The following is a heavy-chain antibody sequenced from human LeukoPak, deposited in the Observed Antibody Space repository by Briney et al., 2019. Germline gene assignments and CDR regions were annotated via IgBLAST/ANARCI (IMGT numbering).Heavy chain of an antibody. V-gene: IGHV4-39*07. J-gene: IGHJ4*02. D-gene: IGHD3-3*01. Sequence: KPSGTLSLTCAVSGGSISSSSYCWGWIRQPPGKGLEWIGSIYYSGSTYYNPSLKSRVTISVDTSKNQFSLKLSSVTAADTAVYYCARVSDFWSGYYCYFDYWGQGTLVTVSS. CDR1: GGSISSSSYC. CDR3: ARVSDFWSGYYCYFDY. CDR2: IYYSGST.